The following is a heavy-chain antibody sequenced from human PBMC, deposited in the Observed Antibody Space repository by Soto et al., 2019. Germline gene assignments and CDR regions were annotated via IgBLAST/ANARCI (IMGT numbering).Heavy chain of an antibody. CDR2: INPSGGST. CDR1: GYTFTSYY. V-gene: IGHV1-46*03. Sequence: GASVKVSCKASGYTFTSYYMHWARQAPGQGLEWMGIINPSGGSTSYAQKFQGRVTMTRDTSTSTVYMELSSLRSEDTAVYYCARDRTRITIFGVVPPVIDYYYMDVWGKGTTVTVSS. CDR3: ARDRTRITIFGVVPPVIDYYYMDV. D-gene: IGHD3-3*01. J-gene: IGHJ6*03.